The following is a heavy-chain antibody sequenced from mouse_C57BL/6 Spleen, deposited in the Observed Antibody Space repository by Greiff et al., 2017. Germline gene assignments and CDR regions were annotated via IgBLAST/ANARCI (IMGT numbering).Heavy chain of an antibody. CDR3: ARDQLLRYFDY. J-gene: IGHJ2*01. Sequence: EVKVEESGGGLVKPGGSLKLSCAASGFTFSSYAMSWVRQTPEKRLEWVATISDGGSYTYYPDNVKGRFTISRDNAKNNLYLQMSHLKSEDTAMYYCARDQLLRYFDYWGQGTTLTVSS. CDR2: ISDGGSYT. D-gene: IGHD1-1*01. V-gene: IGHV5-4*01. CDR1: GFTFSSYA.